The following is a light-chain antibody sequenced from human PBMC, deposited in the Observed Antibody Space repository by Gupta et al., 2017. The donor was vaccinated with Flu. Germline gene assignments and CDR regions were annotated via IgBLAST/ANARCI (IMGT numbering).Light chain of an antibody. CDR3: QQYNSYSPYS. V-gene: IGKV1-5*03. CDR1: QSISSW. Sequence: DIQMTLSPSSLSASVGDRVTLTYRASQSISSWLAWYHQKPGKAPKLLINKAASLESGVASRFSGSRAGTEFTLTNSSLQPDDVATDYCQQYNSYSPYSFGQGTKLEIK. CDR2: KAA. J-gene: IGKJ2*03.